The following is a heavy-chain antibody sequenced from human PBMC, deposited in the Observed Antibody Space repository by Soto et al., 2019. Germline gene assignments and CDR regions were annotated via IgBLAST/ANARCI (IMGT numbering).Heavy chain of an antibody. Sequence: ASVKVSCKASGYTFTSYGINWVRQAPGQGLEWMGWISSYNGNTNYAQKVQGRVTMSTDTSTSTTYMELRSLRSDDTAVYYCARGPRYCSTTSCFSGVTWFDPWGQGTLVTVS. V-gene: IGHV1-18*04. CDR1: GYTFTSYG. CDR2: ISSYNGNT. CDR3: ARGPRYCSTTSCFSGVTWFDP. J-gene: IGHJ5*02. D-gene: IGHD2-2*01.